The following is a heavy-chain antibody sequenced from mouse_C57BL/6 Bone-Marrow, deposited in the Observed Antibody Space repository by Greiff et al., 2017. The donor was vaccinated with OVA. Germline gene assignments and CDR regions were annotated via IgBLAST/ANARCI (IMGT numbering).Heavy chain of an antibody. Sequence: EVKVVESGGGLVQPGESLKLSCESNEYEFPSHDMSWVRKTPEKRLELVAAINSDGGSTYYPDTMERRFIISRDNTKKTLYLQMSSLRSEDTALYYCARKAYSNYLYAMDYWGQGTSVTVSS. J-gene: IGHJ4*01. CDR1: EYEFPSHD. D-gene: IGHD2-5*01. CDR3: ARKAYSNYLYAMDY. V-gene: IGHV5-2*01. CDR2: INSDGGST.